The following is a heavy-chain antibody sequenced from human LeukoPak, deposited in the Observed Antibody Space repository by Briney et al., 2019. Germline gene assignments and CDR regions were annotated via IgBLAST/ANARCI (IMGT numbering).Heavy chain of an antibody. CDR2: IKQDGSET. CDR3: ASDRSKSGLPFLNWFDP. V-gene: IGHV3-7*01. Sequence: GGSLRLSCAASGFRFSNYWMSWVRQAPGTGLEWVAHIKQDGSETYYVDSVKGRFTISRDNAKNSLYLEMNSLRAEDTAVYHCASDRSKSGLPFLNWFDPWGQGTPVIVSS. J-gene: IGHJ5*02. D-gene: IGHD4-11*01. CDR1: GFRFSNYW.